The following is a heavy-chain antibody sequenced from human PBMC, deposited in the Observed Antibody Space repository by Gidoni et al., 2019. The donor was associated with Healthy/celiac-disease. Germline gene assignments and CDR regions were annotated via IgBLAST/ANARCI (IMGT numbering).Heavy chain of an antibody. Sequence: EVQPVESGGGLVQPGGSLRRSCAASGFTFSSYALSWVRQAPGKGLEWVSAISGSGGSTYYADSVKGRFTISRDNSKNTLYLQMNSLRAEDTAVYYCAMGGYSYGYYFDYWGQGTLVTVSS. CDR1: GFTFSSYA. CDR3: AMGGYSYGYYFDY. CDR2: ISGSGGST. D-gene: IGHD5-18*01. V-gene: IGHV3-23*04. J-gene: IGHJ4*02.